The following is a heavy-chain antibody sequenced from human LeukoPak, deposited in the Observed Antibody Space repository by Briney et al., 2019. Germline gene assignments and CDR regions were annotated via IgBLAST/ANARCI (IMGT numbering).Heavy chain of an antibody. V-gene: IGHV1-2*02. CDR3: ARGAREYQLLEGDWFDP. CDR1: GYTFTGYY. Sequence: ASVKVSCKASGYTFTGYYMHWVRQAPGQGLEWMGWINPNSGGTNYAQKFQRRVTMTRDTSISTAYMELSRLRSDATAVYYCARGAREYQLLEGDWFDPWGQGTLVTVSS. J-gene: IGHJ5*02. D-gene: IGHD2-2*01. CDR2: INPNSGGT.